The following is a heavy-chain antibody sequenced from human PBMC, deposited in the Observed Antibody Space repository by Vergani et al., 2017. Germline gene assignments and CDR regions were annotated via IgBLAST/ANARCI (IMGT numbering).Heavy chain of an antibody. V-gene: IGHV3-23*01. J-gene: IGHJ6*03. Sequence: ELQLLESGGGLVQPGGSLRLSCAASGFTFSSYAMSWVRQAPGEGLEWVSSISGIGGSTYYADSVKGLITISRDKSKNTLYLQMNSLRPADTAVYYCVGFLEGLTDYDYYYMDCWGKGMTVTVSS. D-gene: IGHD3-3*01. CDR2: ISGIGGST. CDR1: GFTFSSYA. CDR3: VGFLEGLTDYDYYYMDC.